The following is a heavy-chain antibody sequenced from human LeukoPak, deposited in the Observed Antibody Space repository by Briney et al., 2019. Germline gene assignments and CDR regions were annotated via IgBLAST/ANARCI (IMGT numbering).Heavy chain of an antibody. CDR1: GFNFDEYP. V-gene: IGHV3-43*02. CDR3: AKFYGSGTYYNNYFDY. Sequence: GGSLRLSCAASGFNFDEYPMHWIRQAPGKGLEWVAAINGNGGSTDYADSVKGRCTISRDNNKNSLFLQMNSLRTEDTALYYCAKFYGSGTYYNNYFDYWGQGTLVTVSS. CDR2: INGNGGST. D-gene: IGHD3-10*01. J-gene: IGHJ4*02.